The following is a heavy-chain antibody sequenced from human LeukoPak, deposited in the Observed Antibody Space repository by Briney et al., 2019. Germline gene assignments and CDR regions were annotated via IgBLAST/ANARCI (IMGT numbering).Heavy chain of an antibody. CDR2: ISGYNGNT. CDR3: AREEYQYYYGSGSYSIDY. CDR1: GYTFTNDG. D-gene: IGHD3-10*01. J-gene: IGHJ4*02. Sequence: GASVKVSCKASGYTFTNDGISWVRQAPRQGLEWMGWISGYNGNTMYSQKLQGRVTMTTDTSTSTAYMELRSLRSDDTAVYYCAREEYQYYYGSGSYSIDYWGQGTLVTVSS. V-gene: IGHV1-18*01.